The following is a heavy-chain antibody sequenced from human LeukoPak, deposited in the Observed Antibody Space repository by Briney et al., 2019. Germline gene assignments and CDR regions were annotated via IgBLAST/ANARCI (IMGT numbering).Heavy chain of an antibody. Sequence: SETLSLTCTVSGGSISSYYWSWIRQPPGKGLEWIGYIYYSGSTNYNPSLKSRVTISVDTSKNQFSLKLSSVTAADTAVYYCARVSQAEDAFDIWGQGTMVTVSS. V-gene: IGHV4-59*01. CDR3: ARVSQAEDAFDI. J-gene: IGHJ3*02. D-gene: IGHD6-19*01. CDR2: IYYSGST. CDR1: GGSISSYY.